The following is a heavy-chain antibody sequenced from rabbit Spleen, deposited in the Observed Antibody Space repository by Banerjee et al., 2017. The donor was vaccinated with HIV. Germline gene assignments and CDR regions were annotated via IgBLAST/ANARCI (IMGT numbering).Heavy chain of an antibody. V-gene: IGHV1S40*01. CDR2: IYTGSNSET. Sequence: QSLEESGGGLVQPEGSLTLTCTASGFSFSGDTDMCWVRQAPGKGLEWIACIYTGSNSETYYATWAKGRFTISKTSSTTVTLQMTSLTVADTATYFCARAGYLYNGWAMNLWGQGTLVTVS. CDR3: ARAGYLYNGWAMNL. D-gene: IGHD4-1*01. CDR1: GFSFSGDTD. J-gene: IGHJ4*01.